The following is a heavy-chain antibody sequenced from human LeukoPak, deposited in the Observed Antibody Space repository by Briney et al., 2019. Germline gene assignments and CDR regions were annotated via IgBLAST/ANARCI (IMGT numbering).Heavy chain of an antibody. Sequence: SETLSLTCTVSGGSISSSSYYWGWIRQPPGKWLEWIASIYYSGGTYYNPSLKSRVTISVDTSKNQFSLKLSSVTAADTAVYYCARQSYYGSGSYPDFDYWGQGTLVTVSS. CDR3: ARQSYYGSGSYPDFDY. CDR2: IYYSGGT. V-gene: IGHV4-39*01. D-gene: IGHD3-10*01. CDR1: GGSISSSSYY. J-gene: IGHJ4*02.